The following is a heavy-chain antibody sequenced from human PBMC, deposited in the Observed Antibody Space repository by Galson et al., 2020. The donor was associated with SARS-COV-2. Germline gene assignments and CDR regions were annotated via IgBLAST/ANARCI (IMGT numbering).Heavy chain of an antibody. Sequence: GGSLRLSCAASGFTFSSYAMSWVRQAPGKGLEWVSVISGSGAIPNYADSVKGRFTISRDNSKNTLYLQMNSLRAEDTAVYYCAKEPQYSWNSYYFDYWGQGTLVTVSS. CDR2: ISGSGAIP. V-gene: IGHV3-23*01. J-gene: IGHJ4*02. CDR3: AKEPQYSWNSYYFDY. D-gene: IGHD1-7*01. CDR1: GFTFSSYA.